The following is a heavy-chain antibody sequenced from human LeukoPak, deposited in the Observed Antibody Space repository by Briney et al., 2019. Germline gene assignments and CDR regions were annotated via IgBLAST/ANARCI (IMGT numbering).Heavy chain of an antibody. Sequence: GGSLRLSCAAPGFTFSSYAMHWVRQAPGKGLEWVAVISYDGSNKYYADSVKGRFTISRDNSKNTLYLQMNSLRAEDTAVYYCARYCSGGSCPHYYYGMDVWGKGTTVTVSS. J-gene: IGHJ6*04. CDR2: ISYDGSNK. V-gene: IGHV3-30*04. CDR1: GFTFSSYA. CDR3: ARYCSGGSCPHYYYGMDV. D-gene: IGHD2-15*01.